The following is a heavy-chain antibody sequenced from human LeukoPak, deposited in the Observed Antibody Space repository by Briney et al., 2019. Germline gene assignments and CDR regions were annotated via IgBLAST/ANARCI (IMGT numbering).Heavy chain of an antibody. D-gene: IGHD3-10*01. CDR1: GGSISSYY. Sequence: SETLSLTCTVSGGSISSYYWNWIRQPPGKGVEWIGHNHFSGETNYNPYLKSRVTISLETAKKKFSLSLISVSAADTAVYYCARRVEMSSASATSNTWLDPGGRGPLSSVSP. CDR3: ARRVEMSSASATSNTWLDP. J-gene: IGHJ5*02. V-gene: IGHV4-59*01. CDR2: NHFSGET.